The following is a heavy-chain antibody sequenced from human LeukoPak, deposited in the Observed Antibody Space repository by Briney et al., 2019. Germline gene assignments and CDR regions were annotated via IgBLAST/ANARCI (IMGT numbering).Heavy chain of an antibody. CDR3: ARRYCTNGVCYHDRGAFDI. CDR2: INPNSGGT. D-gene: IGHD2-8*01. V-gene: IGHV1-2*02. J-gene: IGHJ3*02. CDR1: GYTFTGYY. Sequence: ASVKVSCKASGYTFTGYYMHWVRQAPGQGLEWMGWINPNSGGTNYAQKFQGRVTITADKSTSTAYMELSGLRSEDTAMYYCARRYCTNGVCYHDRGAFDIWGQGTMVTVSS.